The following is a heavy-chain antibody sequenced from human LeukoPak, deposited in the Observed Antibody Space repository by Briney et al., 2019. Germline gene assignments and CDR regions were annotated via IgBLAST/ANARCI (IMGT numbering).Heavy chain of an antibody. CDR2: IKHDGGEK. CDR3: ARVGTAEGTLEDY. CDR1: GFTFRNYW. J-gene: IGHJ4*02. Sequence: PGGSLRLLCAPSGFTFRNYWMSWVRQPPGKGLEWVANIKHDGGEKYYVDSVKGRFTISRDNAKNSLYLQMNSLRAEDTAVYYCARVGTAEGTLEDYWGQGTLVTVSS. D-gene: IGHD6-13*01. V-gene: IGHV3-7*01.